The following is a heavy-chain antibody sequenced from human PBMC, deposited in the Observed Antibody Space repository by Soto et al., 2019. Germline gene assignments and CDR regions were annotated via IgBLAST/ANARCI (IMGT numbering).Heavy chain of an antibody. D-gene: IGHD2-15*01. Sequence: EVQLVESGGGVVRPGGSLRLSCAASGFTFDDYAMSWVRQAPGKGLELVSIINWNGDSTGYADSLKGRFTISRDNAKNSLYLKMNSRRAEDTALYYCARVSAATQIPYYFDCWGQGTLVTVSS. CDR2: INWNGDST. CDR1: GFTFDDYA. CDR3: ARVSAATQIPYYFDC. V-gene: IGHV3-20*04. J-gene: IGHJ4*02.